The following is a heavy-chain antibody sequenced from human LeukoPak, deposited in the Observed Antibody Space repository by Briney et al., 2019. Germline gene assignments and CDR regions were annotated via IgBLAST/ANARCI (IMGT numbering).Heavy chain of an antibody. CDR3: ARFLPGGDEDY. Sequence: ASVKVSCKASGYTFTSYGISWVRQAPGQGLEWMGWISAYSGNTNYAQKLQGRVTMTTDTSTNTAYMELSRLRSDDTAVYYCARFLPGGDEDYGGEGTLVTVSS. CDR1: GYTFTSYG. D-gene: IGHD2-21*02. CDR2: ISAYSGNT. V-gene: IGHV1-18*01. J-gene: IGHJ4*02.